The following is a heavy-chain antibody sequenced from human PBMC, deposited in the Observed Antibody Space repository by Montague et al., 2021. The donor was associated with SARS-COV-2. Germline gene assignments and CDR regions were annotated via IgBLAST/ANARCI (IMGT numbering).Heavy chain of an antibody. D-gene: IGHD5-24*01. Sequence: SETLSLTCTVSGGSTSSYYWSWIRQPPGKGLEWIGYIYYSGSTNYNPSLKSRVTISVDTSKNQFSLKLSSVTAADTAVYYCAGVFPRWLQFDPYFDYWGQGTLVTVSS. CDR3: AGVFPRWLQFDPYFDY. CDR1: GGSTSSYY. J-gene: IGHJ4*02. CDR2: IYYSGST. V-gene: IGHV4-59*01.